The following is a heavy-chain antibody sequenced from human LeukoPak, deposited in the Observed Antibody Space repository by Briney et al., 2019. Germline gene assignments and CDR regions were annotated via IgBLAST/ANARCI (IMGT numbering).Heavy chain of an antibody. CDR1: GLTVSNNY. D-gene: IGHD6-19*01. Sequence: PGGSLRLSCAVSGLTVSNNYMSWVRQAPGKGLEWVSVIYSGGSTYYADSVKGRFTISRDNSKNTVYLQMNSLRDEDTAVYYCARDLHARDTTGWYFDYWGQGTLVTVSS. CDR2: IYSGGST. J-gene: IGHJ4*02. CDR3: ARDLHARDTTGWYFDY. V-gene: IGHV3-53*01.